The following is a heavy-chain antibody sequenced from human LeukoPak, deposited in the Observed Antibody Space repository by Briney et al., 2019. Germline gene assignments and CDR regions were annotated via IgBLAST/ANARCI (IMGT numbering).Heavy chain of an antibody. D-gene: IGHD4-17*01. V-gene: IGHV1-8*03. CDR1: GYTFNSND. CDR2: MNSNSGNT. Sequence: ASVKVSCRXSGYTFNSNDIKWVRQATGQVPEWTGRMNSNSGNTGSAQKSPGRVTITRNTSIIASSLAMSSLRSEDTAVYYCARGRGTTVTTATNYYYYMDVWGKGTTVTVSS. CDR3: ARGRGTTVTTATNYYYYMDV. J-gene: IGHJ6*03.